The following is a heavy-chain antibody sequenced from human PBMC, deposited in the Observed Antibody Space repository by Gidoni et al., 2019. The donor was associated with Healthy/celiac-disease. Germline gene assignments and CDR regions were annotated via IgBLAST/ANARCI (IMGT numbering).Heavy chain of an antibody. CDR1: GGSISSGGYY. CDR3: ARDRSCTNGVCYSSYYFDY. V-gene: IGHV4-31*03. CDR2: IYSSGST. Sequence: QVQLQESGPGLVKPSQTLSLTCTVSGGSISSGGYYWSWIRQHPGKGLEWIGYIYSSGSTYYNPSLKSRVTISVDTSKNQFSLKLSSVTAADTAVYYCARDRSCTNGVCYSSYYFDYWGQGTLVTVSS. J-gene: IGHJ4*02. D-gene: IGHD2-8*01.